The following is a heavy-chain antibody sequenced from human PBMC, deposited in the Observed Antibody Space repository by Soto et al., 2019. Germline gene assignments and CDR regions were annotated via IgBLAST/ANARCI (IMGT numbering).Heavy chain of an antibody. D-gene: IGHD6-6*01. CDR1: GFTFSSYS. J-gene: IGHJ4*02. V-gene: IGHV3-21*01. CDR3: ARDFGQLVGCFGY. Sequence: PGGSLRLSCAASGFTFSSYSMNWVRQAPGKGLEWVSSISSSSSYIYYADSVKGRFTISRDNAKNSLYLQMNSLRAEDTAVYYFARDFGQLVGCFGYWGQGTLVTVSS. CDR2: ISSSSSYI.